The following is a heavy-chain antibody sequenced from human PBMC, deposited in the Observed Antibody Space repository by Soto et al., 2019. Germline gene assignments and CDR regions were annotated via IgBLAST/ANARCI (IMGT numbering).Heavy chain of an antibody. CDR2: INHSGST. V-gene: IGHV4-34*01. CDR1: GGSFSGYY. D-gene: IGHD3-3*01. CDR3: AGGYDFWSGYLCDY. J-gene: IGHJ4*02. Sequence: SETLSLTCAVYGGSFSGYYWSWIRQPPGKGLEWIGEINHSGSTNYNPSLKSRVTISVDTSKNQFSLKLSSVTAADTAVYYCAGGYDFWSGYLCDYWGQGTLVTVSS.